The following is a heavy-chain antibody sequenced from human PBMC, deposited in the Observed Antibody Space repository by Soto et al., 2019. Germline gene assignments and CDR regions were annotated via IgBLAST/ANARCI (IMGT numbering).Heavy chain of an antibody. J-gene: IGHJ4*02. CDR3: ARGPGGFGDFSLDY. Sequence: QVQLQESGPGLVKPSETLSLSCGVSGGSISQYYWSWIRQPAGQGLEWIGRIYSGGSTNYNPSLESRVTMAVDTCKNKFSLKLSAVTAADTAVYYCARGPGGFGDFSLDYWGQGTLVTVSS. CDR1: GGSISQYY. D-gene: IGHD3-10*01. V-gene: IGHV4-4*07. CDR2: IYSGGST.